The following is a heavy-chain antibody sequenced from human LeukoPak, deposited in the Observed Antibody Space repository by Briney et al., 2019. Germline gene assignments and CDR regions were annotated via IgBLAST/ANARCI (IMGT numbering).Heavy chain of an antibody. J-gene: IGHJ5*02. Sequence: GRSLRLSCAASGFTFDDYAMHWVRQAPGKGLEWVSGISWNSGSIGYADSVKGRFTISRDNAKNFLYLQMNSLRAEDTALYYWAKERGGGKKNCFAPWARETLVPVS. V-gene: IGHV3-9*01. D-gene: IGHD6-25*01. CDR2: ISWNSGSI. CDR3: AKERGGGKKNCFAP. CDR1: GFTFDDYA.